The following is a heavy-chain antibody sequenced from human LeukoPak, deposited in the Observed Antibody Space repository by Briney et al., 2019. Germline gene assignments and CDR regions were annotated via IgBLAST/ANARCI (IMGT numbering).Heavy chain of an antibody. V-gene: IGHV3-7*01. D-gene: IGHD6-6*01. CDR3: TRDVTIAARPYYYDYYMDV. CDR1: GFTFSSYW. J-gene: IGHJ6*03. Sequence: GGSLRLSGAASGFTFSSYWMSWVRQAPGKGLEWVANIKQDGSEKYYVDSVKGRFTISRDNAKNSLYLQVNSLRAEDTAIYYCTRDVTIAARPYYYDYYMDVWGNGTPVTVSS. CDR2: IKQDGSEK.